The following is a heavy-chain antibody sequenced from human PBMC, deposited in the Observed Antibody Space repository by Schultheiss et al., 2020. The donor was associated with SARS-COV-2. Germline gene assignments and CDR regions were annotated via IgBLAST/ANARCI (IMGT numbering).Heavy chain of an antibody. J-gene: IGHJ4*02. CDR1: GVTFSSYA. CDR3: ARVGGDDYGGTKGRYFDY. CDR2: IWYDGSNK. V-gene: IGHV3-33*08. Sequence: GESLKISCAASGVTFSSYAMTWVRQAPGKGLEWVAVIWYDGSNKYYADSVKGRFTISRDNSKNTLYLQRNSLRVEDTAVYYCARVGGDDYGGTKGRYFDYWGQGTLVTVSS. D-gene: IGHD4-23*01.